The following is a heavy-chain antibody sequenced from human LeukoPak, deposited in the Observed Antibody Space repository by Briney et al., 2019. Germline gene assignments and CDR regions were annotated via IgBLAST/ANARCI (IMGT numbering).Heavy chain of an antibody. CDR3: ATLITFGGVIVTPYYFDY. CDR1: GFTFSSYA. D-gene: IGHD3-16*02. J-gene: IGHJ4*02. V-gene: IGHV3-23*01. Sequence: PGGSLRLSCAASGFTFSSYAMSWVRQAPGKGLEWVSAISGSGGSTYYADSVKGRFTISRDNSKNTLYLQMNSLRAEDTAVYYCATLITFGGVIVTPYYFDYWGQGTLVTVSS. CDR2: ISGSGGST.